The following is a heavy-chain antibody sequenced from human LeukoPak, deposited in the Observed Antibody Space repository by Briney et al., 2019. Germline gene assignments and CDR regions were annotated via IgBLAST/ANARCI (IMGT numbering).Heavy chain of an antibody. J-gene: IGHJ4*02. CDR1: GGSINSGSYY. CDR2: ISYSGST. V-gene: IGHV4-39*01. CDR3: ARHDIIAVAFSY. Sequence: AETLSLTCTVSGGSINSGSYYWGWIRQPPGKGLEWIGSISYSGSTYYNPSPKSRVTISVDTSKNQFSLNLSSVTAADTAVYYCARHDIIAVAFSYWGQGTLVTVSS. D-gene: IGHD6-19*01.